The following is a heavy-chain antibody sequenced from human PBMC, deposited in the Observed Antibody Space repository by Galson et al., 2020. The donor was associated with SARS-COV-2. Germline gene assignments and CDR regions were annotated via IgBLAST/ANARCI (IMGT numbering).Heavy chain of an antibody. V-gene: IGHV3-23*01. Sequence: GGSLRLSCAASGFTFSNYAMSWVRQAPGKGLEWVSGMSGSGGSTYYADSVKGRFTISRDNSRNTLYLHMNSLRAEDTAVYYCAKDDSFYYDSSGYPHWGQGTLVTVSS. D-gene: IGHD3-22*01. J-gene: IGHJ4*02. CDR2: MSGSGGST. CDR1: GFTFSNYA. CDR3: AKDDSFYYDSSGYPH.